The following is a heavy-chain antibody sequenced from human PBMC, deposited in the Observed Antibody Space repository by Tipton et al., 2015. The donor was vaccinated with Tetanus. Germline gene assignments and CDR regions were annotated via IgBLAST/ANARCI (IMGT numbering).Heavy chain of an antibody. CDR3: ASGSPLDY. Sequence: SLRLSCAVSGFTFSNYKMNWVRQAPGRGLEWVSSISSTSRYIYYAGSVKGRSTISRDNAKNSLYLQMNSLRAEDTALYYCASGSPLDYWGQGTLVTVSS. J-gene: IGHJ4*02. V-gene: IGHV3-21*01. D-gene: IGHD6-25*01. CDR1: GFTFSNYK. CDR2: ISSTSRYI.